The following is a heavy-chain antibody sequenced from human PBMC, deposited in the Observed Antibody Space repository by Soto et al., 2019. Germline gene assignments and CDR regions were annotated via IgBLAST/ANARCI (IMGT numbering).Heavy chain of an antibody. D-gene: IGHD3-22*01. CDR2: YFQGGDA. J-gene: IGHJ3*02. CDR1: GASVSSGSYS. Sequence: QLQLQESDSGLVRPAQTLSLTCAVSGASVSSGSYSWSGIRQPPGKGLEWIGFYFQGGDAYYNPSLESRVTISVDRSKNQFSLKLRSVTAADTAVYYCARLDYQSSGSYAFDIWGQGTTVTVSS. V-gene: IGHV4-30-2*01. CDR3: ARLDYQSSGSYAFDI.